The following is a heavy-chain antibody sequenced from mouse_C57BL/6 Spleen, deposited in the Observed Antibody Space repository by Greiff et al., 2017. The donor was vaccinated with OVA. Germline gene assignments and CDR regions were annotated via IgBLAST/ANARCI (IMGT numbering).Heavy chain of an antibody. Sequence: QVQLQQPGAELVNPGASVKLSCKASCYTFTSYWIHWVQQRPGQGLEWIGMIHPNSGSTNYNEKFKSKATLTVDKSSSTAYMQLSSLTSEDSAVYYWAKGPYYGSSYDYAMDYWGQGTSVTVSS. D-gene: IGHD1-1*01. CDR3: AKGPYYGSSYDYAMDY. J-gene: IGHJ4*01. CDR2: IHPNSGST. V-gene: IGHV1-64*01. CDR1: CYTFTSYW.